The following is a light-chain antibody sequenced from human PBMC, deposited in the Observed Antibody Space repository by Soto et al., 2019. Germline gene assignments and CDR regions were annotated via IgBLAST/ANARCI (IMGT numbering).Light chain of an antibody. CDR2: AAS. Sequence: DIQVTQSPSSLSASVGDSVTITCRATERIGVYLNWYQQSPGKAPNLLISAASNLEYGVPSRFTASGSGTDFTFTITSLRPADFATYYCQQSYLTPYTFGQGTKVEI. J-gene: IGKJ2*01. CDR3: QQSYLTPYT. CDR1: ERIGVY. V-gene: IGKV1-39*01.